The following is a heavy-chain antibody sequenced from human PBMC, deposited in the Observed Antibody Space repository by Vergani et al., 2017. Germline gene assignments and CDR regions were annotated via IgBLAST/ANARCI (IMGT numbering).Heavy chain of an antibody. CDR3: ARRKLSAAGGYYYYYYYMDV. CDR1: GGSFSGYY. CDR2: INHSGST. Sequence: QVQLQQWGAGLLKPSETLSLTCAVYGGSFSGYYWSWIRQPPGKGLEWIGEINHSGSTNYNPSLKSRVTISVDTSKNQFSLKLSSVTAADTAVYYCARRKLSAAGGYYYYYYYMDVWGKGTTVTVSS. J-gene: IGHJ6*03. V-gene: IGHV4-34*01. D-gene: IGHD6-13*01.